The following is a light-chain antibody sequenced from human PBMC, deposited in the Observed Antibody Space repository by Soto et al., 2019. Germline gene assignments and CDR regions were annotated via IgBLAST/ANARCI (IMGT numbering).Light chain of an antibody. V-gene: IGKV1-8*01. CDR3: QQYYLYPRT. J-gene: IGKJ1*01. Sequence: IRMTQSPSSFSASTGDRVTITCRASQGISSFLAWYQQKSGKAPKLLMYAASTLQSGFPSRFSGSGSGTDFPLTISSLKSEDFATYYCQQYYLYPRTFGQGTKVEIK. CDR2: AAS. CDR1: QGISSF.